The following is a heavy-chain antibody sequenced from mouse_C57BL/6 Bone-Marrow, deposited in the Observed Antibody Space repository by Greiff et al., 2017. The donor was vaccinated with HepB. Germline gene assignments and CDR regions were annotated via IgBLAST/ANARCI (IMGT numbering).Heavy chain of an antibody. Sequence: EVKVVESGGDLVKPGGSLKLSCAASGFTFSTYGMPWVRQTPDKRLEWVATVSTGGGYTYYPDSVKGRFTISIDNAKNTRYLQMSGLTSEDTAMFYCTRLDYYYGSEGFAYWGQGTVVTVSA. CDR1: GFTFSTYG. CDR2: VSTGGGYT. D-gene: IGHD1-1*01. V-gene: IGHV5-6*01. CDR3: TRLDYYYGSEGFAY. J-gene: IGHJ3*01.